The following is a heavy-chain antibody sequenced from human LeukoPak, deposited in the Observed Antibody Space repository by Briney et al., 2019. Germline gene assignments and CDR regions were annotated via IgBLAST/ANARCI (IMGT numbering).Heavy chain of an antibody. J-gene: IGHJ6*02. Sequence: DSVRGRFTISRDNAKNLLYLQVNSLRAEDTAVYYCAKRIPNYYGMDVWGQGTTVTVSS. V-gene: IGHV3-7*03. D-gene: IGHD2-15*01. CDR3: AKRIPNYYGMDV.